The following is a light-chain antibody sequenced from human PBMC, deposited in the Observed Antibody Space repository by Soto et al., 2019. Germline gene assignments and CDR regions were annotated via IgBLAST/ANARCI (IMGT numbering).Light chain of an antibody. Sequence: QSALTQPASVSGSPGQLITISCTGTSSDIGTYNYVSWYQQHPGKAPQLMIYDVSNRPSGVSNRFSGSKSGNTASLTISGLQAEDEADYYCSSSTTTNSFVLFGGGTKLTVL. CDR3: SSSTTTNSFVL. CDR1: SSDIGTYNY. V-gene: IGLV2-14*03. CDR2: DVS. J-gene: IGLJ2*01.